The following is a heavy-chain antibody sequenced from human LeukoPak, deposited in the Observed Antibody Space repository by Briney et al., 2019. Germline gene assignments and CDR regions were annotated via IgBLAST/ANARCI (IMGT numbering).Heavy chain of an antibody. J-gene: IGHJ6*02. D-gene: IGHD3-22*01. CDR3: ARSPDYYDSSGYYYRGYYGMDV. CDR2: ISSSSSYI. Sequence: PGGSLRLSCAASGFTFSSYSMNWVRQAPGKGLEWVPSISSSSSYIYYADSVKGRFTISRDNAKNSLYLQMNSLRAEDTAVYYCARSPDYYDSSGYYYRGYYGMDVWGQGTTVTVSS. V-gene: IGHV3-21*01. CDR1: GFTFSSYS.